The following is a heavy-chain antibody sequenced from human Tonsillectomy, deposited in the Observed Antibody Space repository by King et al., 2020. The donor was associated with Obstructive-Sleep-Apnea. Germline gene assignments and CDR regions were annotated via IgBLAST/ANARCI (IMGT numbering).Heavy chain of an antibody. Sequence: VQLVESGGGVVKPGRSLRLSCAASGFTFSNYTMHWVRQAPGKGLEWVAVISYDGNNKYYADSVKDRFTISRDNSKNTLYLQMNSLRAEDTAVYYCARVPYYYDSSGYDYWGQGTLVTVSS. CDR3: ARVPYYYDSSGYDY. V-gene: IGHV3-30-3*01. CDR1: GFTFSNYT. D-gene: IGHD3-22*01. J-gene: IGHJ4*02. CDR2: ISYDGNNK.